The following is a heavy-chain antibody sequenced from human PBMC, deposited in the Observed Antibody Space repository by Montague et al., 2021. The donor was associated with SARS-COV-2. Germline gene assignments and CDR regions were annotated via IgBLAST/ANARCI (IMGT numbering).Heavy chain of an antibody. CDR3: ARSYYYDSSGYYPDAFDI. CDR2: ISSSGRTI. D-gene: IGHD3-22*01. Sequence: SLRLSCAASGFTFSSSEMNWVRQAPGKGLEWVSYISSSGRTIYYADSVKGRFTISRDNAKNSLYLQMNSLRAEDTAVYYCARSYYYDSSGYYPDAFDIWGQGTMVIVSS. J-gene: IGHJ3*02. CDR1: GFTFSSSE. V-gene: IGHV3-48*03.